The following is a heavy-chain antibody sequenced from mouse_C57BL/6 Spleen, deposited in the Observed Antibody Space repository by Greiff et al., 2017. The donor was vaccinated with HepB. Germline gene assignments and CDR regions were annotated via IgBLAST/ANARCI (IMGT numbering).Heavy chain of an antibody. CDR1: GFSLTSYA. CDR3: AGYDGYPRWYFDV. V-gene: IGHV2-9-1*01. Sequence: VQGVESGPGLVAPSQSLSITCTVSGFSLTSYAISWVRQPPGKGLEWLGVIWTGGGTNYNSALKSRLSISKDNSKSQVFLKMNSLQPDDTARYYCAGYDGYPRWYFDVWGTGTTVTVSS. D-gene: IGHD2-3*01. CDR2: IWTGGGT. J-gene: IGHJ1*03.